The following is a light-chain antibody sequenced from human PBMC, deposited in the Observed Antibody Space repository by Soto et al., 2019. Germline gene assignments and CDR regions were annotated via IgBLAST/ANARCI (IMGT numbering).Light chain of an antibody. CDR1: QTVSSSS. Sequence: EIVLAQSPGTLSLSPGESATLSCRASQTVSSSSLAWYQQKPGKAPRLLIYDASRRASGIPDRFSAGGSWTDFTFTISRLEPDDFAVYYCQQYGSSPVTFGQGTKVEIK. CDR2: DAS. CDR3: QQYGSSPVT. V-gene: IGKV3-20*01. J-gene: IGKJ2*01.